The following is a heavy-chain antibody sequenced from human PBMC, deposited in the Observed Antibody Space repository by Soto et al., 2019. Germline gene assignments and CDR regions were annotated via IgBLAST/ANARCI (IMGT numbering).Heavy chain of an antibody. J-gene: IGHJ4*02. Sequence: PGGSLRLSCSPSGFTFNNFAMHWLRQAPGKGLEYVSSINGNGGATHYADSVKGRFTISRGNSKNILFLRMSSLRPEDTALYYCVKDYGRNWNYVFDFWGQGTLVTVSS. V-gene: IGHV3-64D*08. D-gene: IGHD1-7*01. CDR1: GFTFNNFA. CDR2: INGNGGAT. CDR3: VKDYGRNWNYVFDF.